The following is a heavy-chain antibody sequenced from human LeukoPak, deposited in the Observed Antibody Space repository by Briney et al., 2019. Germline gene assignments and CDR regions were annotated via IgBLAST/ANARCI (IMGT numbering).Heavy chain of an antibody. CDR1: GGSTSSSSYY. D-gene: IGHD6-19*01. CDR2: IYYSGNT. J-gene: IGHJ5*02. Sequence: PSETLSLTCTVSGGSTSSSSYYWGWIRQPPGKGLEWIGSIYYSGNTYYNPSLKSRVTISVDTSKNQFSLKLSSVTAADTAVYYCVRHHRQWLPPNWLDPWGQGTLVTVSS. V-gene: IGHV4-39*01. CDR3: VRHHRQWLPPNWLDP.